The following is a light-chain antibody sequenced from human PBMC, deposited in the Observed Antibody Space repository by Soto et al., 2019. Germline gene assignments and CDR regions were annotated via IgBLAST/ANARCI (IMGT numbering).Light chain of an antibody. Sequence: EIVMTQSPATLSVSPGERATLSCRASQSVSSNLAWYQQKPGQAPRLLIYGASTRATGIPARFSGSGSGTEFTLTISSLQSEDLAVYYCQQYNNWPPYTLGKGTKLE. CDR3: QQYNNWPPYT. V-gene: IGKV3D-15*01. CDR2: GAS. CDR1: QSVSSN. J-gene: IGKJ2*01.